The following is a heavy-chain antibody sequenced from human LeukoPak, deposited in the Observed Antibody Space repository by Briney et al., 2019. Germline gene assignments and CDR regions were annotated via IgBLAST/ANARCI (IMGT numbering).Heavy chain of an antibody. CDR1: GFPFSSYA. J-gene: IGHJ3*02. Sequence: GGSLTLSCSASGFPFSSYAMHWVRQAPGKGLEYVSAISSNGGSTYYADSVKGRFTVSRDNSKNTLYLQMSSLRAEDTAVYYCVKNIVVVVAAPVGAFDIWGQGTMVTVSS. V-gene: IGHV3-64D*09. CDR2: ISSNGGST. D-gene: IGHD2-15*01. CDR3: VKNIVVVVAAPVGAFDI.